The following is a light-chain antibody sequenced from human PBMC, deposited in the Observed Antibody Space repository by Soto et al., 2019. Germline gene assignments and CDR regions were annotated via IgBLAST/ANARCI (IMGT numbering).Light chain of an antibody. CDR1: QSLNSN. CDR2: GAS. V-gene: IGKV3-15*01. J-gene: IGKJ2*01. Sequence: EIVMTQSPATLSVSPGERATLSCRASQSLNSNLAWYQQKPGQAPRLLIFGASTRATGIPARFSGSGSGREFTLTISSLQSEDFAVYYCLHYSNWPPYTFGQGTKLEIK. CDR3: LHYSNWPPYT.